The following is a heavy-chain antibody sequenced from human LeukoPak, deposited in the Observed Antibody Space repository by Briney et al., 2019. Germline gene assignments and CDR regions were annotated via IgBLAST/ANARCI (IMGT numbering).Heavy chain of an antibody. V-gene: IGHV4-31*03. D-gene: IGHD3-22*01. CDR2: IYYSGST. Sequence: SETLSLTCTVSGGSISSGGYYWSWIRQHPGQGLEWIGYIYYSGSTNYNPALKSRVTISADTSKNQFTLNLRSVTAADTAVYYCARDVSLGYYDSSGHIPQIYFDYWGQGTLVTVSS. CDR3: ARDVSLGYYDSSGHIPQIYFDY. CDR1: GGSISSGGYY. J-gene: IGHJ4*02.